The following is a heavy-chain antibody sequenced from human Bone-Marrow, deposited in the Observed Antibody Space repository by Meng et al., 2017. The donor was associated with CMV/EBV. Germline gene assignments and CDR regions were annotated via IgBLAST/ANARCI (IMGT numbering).Heavy chain of an antibody. Sequence: GESLKISCTVSGLTFGDYANYVMSWARQAPGKGLEWVAFIRYDGSGKFYVDSVKGRFTISRDNSRNTLYLQMNSLRPDDTAVFYCVTDGVRWGWGNWFDFWGQGTLVTVSS. CDR2: IRYDGSGK. J-gene: IGHJ5*01. CDR1: GLTFG. V-gene: IGHV3-30*02. CDR3: VTDGVRWGWGNWFDF. D-gene: IGHD7-27*01.